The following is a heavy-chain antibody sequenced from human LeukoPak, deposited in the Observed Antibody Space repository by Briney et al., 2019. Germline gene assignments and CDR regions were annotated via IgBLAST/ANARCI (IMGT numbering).Heavy chain of an antibody. Sequence: GGSLRLSCAASGFTFSSYWMSWVRQAPGKGLEWLSYISSSGSTIYYADSVKGRFIISRDDAKNSLYLQMNSLRAEDTAVYYCARGDGDYVGYYYMDVWGKGTTVTISS. V-gene: IGHV3-48*04. CDR1: GFTFSSYW. J-gene: IGHJ6*03. D-gene: IGHD4-17*01. CDR3: ARGDGDYVGYYYMDV. CDR2: ISSSGSTI.